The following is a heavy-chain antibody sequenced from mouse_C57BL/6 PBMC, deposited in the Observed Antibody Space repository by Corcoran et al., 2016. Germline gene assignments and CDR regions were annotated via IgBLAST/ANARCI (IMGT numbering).Heavy chain of an antibody. CDR1: GFNIKDYY. CDR3: TTSGSSHWYFDV. V-gene: IGHV14-1*01. CDR2: IDPEDGDT. D-gene: IGHD1-1*01. Sequence: EVQLQQSGAELVRPGASVKLSCTASGFNIKDYYMHWVKQRPEQGLEWIGRIDPEDGDTEYAPKFQGKATMTADTSSNPDYLQLSSLTSEDTAVYYCTTSGSSHWYFDVWGTGTTVTVSS. J-gene: IGHJ1*03.